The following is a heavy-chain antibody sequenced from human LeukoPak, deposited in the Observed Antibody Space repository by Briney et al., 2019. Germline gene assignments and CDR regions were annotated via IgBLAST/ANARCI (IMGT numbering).Heavy chain of an antibody. CDR1: GFALTTYN. J-gene: IGHJ4*02. V-gene: IGHV1-18*01. CDR2: ISTYNGDT. D-gene: IGHD2-21*02. Sequence: ASVKVSCKSSGFALTTYNIVWLRQAPGQGLAWMGWISTYNGDTNYAQKLQGRVTMTTDTSTNTAYMELRSLRSDDTAVYYCARSGLVTAIFDYWGQGTLVTVSS. CDR3: ARSGLVTAIFDY.